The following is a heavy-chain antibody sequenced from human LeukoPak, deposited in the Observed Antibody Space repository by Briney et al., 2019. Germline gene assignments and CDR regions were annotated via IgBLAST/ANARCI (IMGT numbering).Heavy chain of an antibody. J-gene: IGHJ3*02. CDR1: GASISSYY. CDR3: ARDGFLTGTDAFDI. D-gene: IGHD1-1*01. V-gene: IGHV4-4*07. Sequence: SETLSLTCTVSGASISSYYWSWIRQPAGKGLEWIGRIYTSGSTNYNPSLKSRVTMSVDTSKNQFSLKLSSVTAADTAVYYCARDGFLTGTDAFDIWGQGTMVTVSS. CDR2: IYTSGST.